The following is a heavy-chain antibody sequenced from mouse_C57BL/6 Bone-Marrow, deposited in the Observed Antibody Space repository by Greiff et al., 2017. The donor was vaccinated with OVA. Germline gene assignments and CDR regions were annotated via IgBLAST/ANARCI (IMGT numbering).Heavy chain of an antibody. J-gene: IGHJ3*01. V-gene: IGHV5-4*01. CDR1: GFTFSSYA. Sequence: EVKLMESGGGLVKPGGSLKLSCAASGFTFSSYAMSWVRQTPEKRLEWVATISDGGSYTYYPDNVKGRFTISRDNAKNNLYLQMSHLKSEDTAMYYCARDDYGSSFAYWGKGTLVTVSA. CDR2: ISDGGSYT. CDR3: ARDDYGSSFAY. D-gene: IGHD1-1*01.